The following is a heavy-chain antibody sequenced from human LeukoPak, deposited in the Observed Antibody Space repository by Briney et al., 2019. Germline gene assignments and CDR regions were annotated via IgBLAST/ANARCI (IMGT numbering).Heavy chain of an antibody. CDR1: GFTFSSHS. Sequence: GGSLRLSCAASGFTFSSHSMNWVRQAPGKGLEWVSYISSSSSTIYYADSVKGRFTISRDNAKNSLYLQMNSLRTEDTAVYYCARVTDYDFWSGYYSPLFFYYGMDVWGQGTTVTVSS. CDR3: ARVTDYDFWSGYYSPLFFYYGMDV. CDR2: ISSSSSTI. J-gene: IGHJ6*02. D-gene: IGHD3-3*01. V-gene: IGHV3-48*04.